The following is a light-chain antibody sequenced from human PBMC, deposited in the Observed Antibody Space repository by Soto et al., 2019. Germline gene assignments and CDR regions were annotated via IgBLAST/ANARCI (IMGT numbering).Light chain of an antibody. Sequence: QSALTQPRSVSGSPGQSVTISCTGTSSDVGGYDYVSWYQQHPGKAPIFMIYDVTKRPSGVPDRFSGSKSGNTASLTISGLQAEDEADYYCCSYAGSYHWLFGGGTKLTVL. CDR3: CSYAGSYHWL. CDR1: SSDVGGYDY. J-gene: IGLJ3*02. V-gene: IGLV2-11*01. CDR2: DVT.